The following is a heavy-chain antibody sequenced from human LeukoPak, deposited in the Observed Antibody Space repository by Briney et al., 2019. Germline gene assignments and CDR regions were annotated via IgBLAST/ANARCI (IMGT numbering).Heavy chain of an antibody. CDR1: GYRFTDYY. CDR2: INPNSGDI. Sequence: ASVKVSCKASGYRFTDYYIHWVRQAPGQGLECMGWINPNSGDINYAQKFQGRVTMTRDTSISTAYMELSRLRFDDTAVYYCARRIAALGNDAFDIWGQGTMLTVSS. V-gene: IGHV1-2*02. D-gene: IGHD6-13*01. J-gene: IGHJ3*02. CDR3: ARRIAALGNDAFDI.